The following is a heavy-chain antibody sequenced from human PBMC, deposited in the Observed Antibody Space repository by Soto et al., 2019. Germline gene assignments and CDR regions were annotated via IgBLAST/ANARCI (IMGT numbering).Heavy chain of an antibody. CDR1: GGTFSGYT. CDR3: ESTKYSAYDLGGGPT. Sequence: QVQLVQSGAEVKKPGSSVKVSCKASGGTFSGYTITWVRQAPGQGLEWMGRIIPFLDKTNHAQTFQGRVTITADKSTNTAYVELGSLSSEDTAVYYCESTKYSAYDLGGGPTWGQGTLVTVSA. CDR2: IIPFLDKT. V-gene: IGHV1-69*02. J-gene: IGHJ4*02. D-gene: IGHD5-12*01.